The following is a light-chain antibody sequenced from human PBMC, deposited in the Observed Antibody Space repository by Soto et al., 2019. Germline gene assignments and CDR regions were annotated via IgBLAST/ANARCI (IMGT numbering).Light chain of an antibody. CDR3: QQSLSTTIT. J-gene: IGKJ4*01. CDR1: QDIRDN. Sequence: DRVAITCRASQDIRDNLNWYQQKPGKAPKLLMSAATTLERGAPWRFSGSGSETEFTLIISSLQPEDSATYFCQQSLSTTITFGGGTRVEMK. CDR2: AAT. V-gene: IGKV1-39*01.